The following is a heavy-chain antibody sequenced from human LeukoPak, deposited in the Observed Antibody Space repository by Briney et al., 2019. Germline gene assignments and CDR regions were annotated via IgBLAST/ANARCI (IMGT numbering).Heavy chain of an antibody. V-gene: IGHV1-58*01. CDR3: AAASDYGDYGYFDL. CDR2: IVVGSGNT. Sequence: SVKVSCKASGFTFTSSAVQWVRQARGQRLEWIGWIVVGSGNTNYAQKFQERVTITRDMSTSTAYMELSSLRSEDTAVCYCAAASDYGDYGYFDLWGRGTLVTVSS. D-gene: IGHD4-17*01. J-gene: IGHJ2*01. CDR1: GFTFTSSA.